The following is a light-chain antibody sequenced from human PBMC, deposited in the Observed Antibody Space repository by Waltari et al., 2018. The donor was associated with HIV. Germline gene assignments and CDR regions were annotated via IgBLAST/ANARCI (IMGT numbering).Light chain of an antibody. CDR2: EVS. Sequence: QSALTQPASVSGSPGQSITISCTGTSSDVGGYNYVSWYQQHPGKATKLMIYEVSNRPSGVSKRCAGSKSGNTPSLTISGLQAEDEADYYCSSYTSSSTPYVFGTGTKVTVL. CDR1: SSDVGGYNY. J-gene: IGLJ1*01. V-gene: IGLV2-14*01. CDR3: SSYTSSSTPYV.